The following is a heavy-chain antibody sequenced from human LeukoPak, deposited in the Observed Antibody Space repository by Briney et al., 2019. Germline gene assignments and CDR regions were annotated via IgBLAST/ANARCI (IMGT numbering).Heavy chain of an antibody. CDR1: GFTFSSYS. D-gene: IGHD6-6*01. Sequence: GGSLRLSCAASGFTFSSYSMNWVRQAPGKGLEWVSSIYSSGSYIYYADSVKGRFTISRDNAKNSLYLQMNSLRAEDTAVYYCARDLGYSSAFTFDYWGQGTLVIVSS. J-gene: IGHJ4*02. V-gene: IGHV3-21*01. CDR3: ARDLGYSSAFTFDY. CDR2: IYSSGSYI.